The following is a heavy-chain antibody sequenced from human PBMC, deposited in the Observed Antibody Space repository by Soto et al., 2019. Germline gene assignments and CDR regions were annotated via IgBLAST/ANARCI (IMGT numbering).Heavy chain of an antibody. CDR2: IYYSGIT. Sequence: SETLSLTCTVSGVSISNSSYYWGWIRRPPGKGLEWIGTIYYSGITYYNPSLKSRVTISVDTSKNQFSLKLTSVAAADTAVYYCARHGSNWGQGTLVTVSS. CDR1: GVSISNSSYY. J-gene: IGHJ4*02. V-gene: IGHV4-39*01. CDR3: ARHGSN.